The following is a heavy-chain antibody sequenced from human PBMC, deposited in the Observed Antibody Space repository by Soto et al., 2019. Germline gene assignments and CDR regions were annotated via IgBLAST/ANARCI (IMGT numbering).Heavy chain of an antibody. CDR2: ISGSGGST. CDR1: GFTFSSYA. Sequence: PGGSLRLSCAASGFTFSSYAMSWFRQAPGKGLEWVSAISGSGGSTYYADSVKGRFTISRDNSKSTVYLQMNSLRGEDTAIYYCARLGPYGSETYSFRYDWFDPWGQGTLVTVSS. CDR3: ARLGPYGSETYSFRYDWFDP. V-gene: IGHV3-23*01. D-gene: IGHD3-10*01. J-gene: IGHJ5*02.